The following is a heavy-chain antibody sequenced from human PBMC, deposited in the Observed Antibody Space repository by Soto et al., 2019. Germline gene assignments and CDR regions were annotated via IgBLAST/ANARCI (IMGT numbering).Heavy chain of an antibody. D-gene: IGHD6-19*01. J-gene: IGHJ4*02. Sequence: XSVKVCCNTSGSTFIKNYVHLVRQAPGQRLECMGWIGAGDGATKYSQKFQGRVTFSSDISATTVYMEVNGLRSEDTAVYYCARGNSDGWYHDYWGQGTLVTVSS. V-gene: IGHV1-3*01. CDR2: IGAGDGAT. CDR3: ARGNSDGWYHDY. CDR1: GSTFIKNY.